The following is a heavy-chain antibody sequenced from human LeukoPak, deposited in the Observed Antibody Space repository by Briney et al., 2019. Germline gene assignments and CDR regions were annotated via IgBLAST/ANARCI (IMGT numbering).Heavy chain of an antibody. Sequence: SETLSLTCAVYGGSFSGYYWSWIRQPPGKGLEWIGEINHSGSTNYNPSLKSRVTISVDTSKNQFSLKLSSVTAADTAAYYCASVLRYFDNAFDIWGQGTMVTVSS. J-gene: IGHJ3*02. V-gene: IGHV4-34*01. CDR3: ASVLRYFDNAFDI. CDR2: INHSGST. CDR1: GGSFSGYY. D-gene: IGHD3-9*01.